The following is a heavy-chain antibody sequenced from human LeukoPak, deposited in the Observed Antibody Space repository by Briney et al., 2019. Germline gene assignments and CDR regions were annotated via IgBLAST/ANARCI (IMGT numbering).Heavy chain of an antibody. CDR2: IYYSGST. V-gene: IGHV4-59*08. Sequence: PSETLSLTCPVSGGSISSYYWSWIRQPPGKGMEWNGYIYYSGSTNYNPSLKRRVNIAVDTSKNQFSLNLSTVTAADTAVYYCARQGCSGGRCWYFDYWGQGTLVTVSS. CDR1: GGSISSYY. CDR3: ARQGCSGGRCWYFDY. J-gene: IGHJ4*01. D-gene: IGHD2-15*01.